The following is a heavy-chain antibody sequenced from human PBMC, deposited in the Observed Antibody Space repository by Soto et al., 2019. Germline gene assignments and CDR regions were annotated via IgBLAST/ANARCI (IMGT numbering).Heavy chain of an antibody. J-gene: IGHJ4*02. V-gene: IGHV4-4*07. CDR1: GGSINTFY. Sequence: SETQSLTCPVSGGSINTFYWSWVRQPAGKGLEWIGRIFSSGSTSFNPSLERRGAASVDTSKNHLSLNLSSVVAADLAVDYCARERSDPAYNLGPELQLWAFELGGQGAQGTVPQ. CDR3: ARERSDPAYNLGPELQLWAFEL. CDR2: IFSSGST. D-gene: IGHD2-15*01.